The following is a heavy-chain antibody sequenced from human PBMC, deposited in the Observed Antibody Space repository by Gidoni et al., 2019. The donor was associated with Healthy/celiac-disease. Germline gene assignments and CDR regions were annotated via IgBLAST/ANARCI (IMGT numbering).Heavy chain of an antibody. J-gene: IGHJ4*02. CDR1: GSPFTRYY. Sequence: HVQLVQSGAGVNKPGAAVKIACKTSGSPFTRYYLHWVRQDHGQGLEWMGWINPNSGGTNYAQKFQGRVTMTRDTSVSTAYMELSRLISDDTAVYYCAREYYDSSGYLYYFDYWGQGTLVTVSS. CDR2: INPNSGGT. V-gene: IGHV1-2*02. D-gene: IGHD3-22*01. CDR3: AREYYDSSGYLYYFDY.